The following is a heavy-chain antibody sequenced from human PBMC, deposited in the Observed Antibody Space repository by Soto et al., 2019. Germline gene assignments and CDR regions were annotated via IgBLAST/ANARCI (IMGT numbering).Heavy chain of an antibody. Sequence: GGSLRLSCEASGFTFSSYAMSWVRQAPGKGLEWVSAISGSGGSTYYADSVKGRFTISRDNSKNTLYLQMNSLRAEDTAVYYCAKGLAYCGGDCYSHFDLWGRGTLVTVSS. J-gene: IGHJ2*01. CDR3: AKGLAYCGGDCYSHFDL. CDR2: ISGSGGST. D-gene: IGHD2-21*02. CDR1: GFTFSSYA. V-gene: IGHV3-23*01.